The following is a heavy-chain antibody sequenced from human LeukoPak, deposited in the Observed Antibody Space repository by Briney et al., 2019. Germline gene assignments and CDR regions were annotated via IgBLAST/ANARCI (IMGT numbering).Heavy chain of an antibody. J-gene: IGHJ4*02. CDR2: ISSSGSTI. Sequence: AGGPLRLSCAASGFTFSSYEMNWVRQAPGKGLEWVSYISSSGSTIYYADSVKGRFTISRDNAKNSLYLQMNSLRAEDTAVYYCARDSFLMDTAMACPFDYWGQGTLVTVSS. D-gene: IGHD5-18*01. CDR3: ARDSFLMDTAMACPFDY. CDR1: GFTFSSYE. V-gene: IGHV3-48*03.